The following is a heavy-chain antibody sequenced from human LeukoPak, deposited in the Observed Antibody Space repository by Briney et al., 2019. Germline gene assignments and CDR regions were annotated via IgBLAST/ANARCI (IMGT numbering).Heavy chain of an antibody. CDR3: ARCGFGELSRDNWFDP. D-gene: IGHD3-10*01. CDR1: GGTFSSYA. Sequence: ASVKVSCKASGGTFSSYAISWVRQAPGQGLEWMGGIIPVFGTPKYAQKFQGRVTITADESTSTANMELSSLRSEDTAVYYCARCGFGELSRDNWFDPWGQGTLVTVSS. CDR2: IIPVFGTP. V-gene: IGHV1-69*01. J-gene: IGHJ5*02.